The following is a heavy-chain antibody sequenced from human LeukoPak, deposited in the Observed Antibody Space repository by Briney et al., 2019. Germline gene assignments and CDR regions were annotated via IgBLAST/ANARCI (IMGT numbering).Heavy chain of an antibody. CDR1: GFTFDDYT. V-gene: IGHV3-43*01. Sequence: GGSLRLSCAASGFTFDDYTMHWVRQAPGKGLEWVSLISWDGGSTYYADSVKGRFTISRDTSRNTLYLQMNSLRAEDTAVYYCARLREIPVFGVVTKSTSYFDYWGQGTLVTVSS. CDR3: ARLREIPVFGVVTKSTSYFDY. CDR2: ISWDGGST. J-gene: IGHJ4*02. D-gene: IGHD3-3*01.